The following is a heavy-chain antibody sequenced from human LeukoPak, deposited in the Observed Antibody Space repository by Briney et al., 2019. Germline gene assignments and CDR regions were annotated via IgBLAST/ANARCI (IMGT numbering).Heavy chain of an antibody. J-gene: IGHJ4*02. CDR3: ARVWQDYSGVDY. CDR2: ISTTGTTI. Sequence: GGSLRLSCAASGFAFSAYHINWVRQAPGKGLEWISYISTTGTTIHYADSVKGRFAISRDNAKSSLYLQMNSLRDEDTAVYYCARVWQDYSGVDYWGQGTLVTVSS. D-gene: IGHD2-21*01. V-gene: IGHV3-48*02. CDR1: GFAFSAYH.